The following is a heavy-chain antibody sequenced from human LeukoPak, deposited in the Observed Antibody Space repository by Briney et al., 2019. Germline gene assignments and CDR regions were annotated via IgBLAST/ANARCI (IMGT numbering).Heavy chain of an antibody. CDR1: GFTFSSYA. V-gene: IGHV3-23*01. J-gene: IGHJ4*01. CDR2: ISGSGGST. CDR3: AKDLGGSSSPFDY. D-gene: IGHD6-6*01. Sequence: SGGSLRLPCAASGFTFSSYAMSWVRQAPGKGLEWVSAISGSGGSTYYADSVKGRFTISRDNSKNTLYLQMNSLRAEDTAVYYCAKDLGGSSSPFDYWGHRTLVTVSS.